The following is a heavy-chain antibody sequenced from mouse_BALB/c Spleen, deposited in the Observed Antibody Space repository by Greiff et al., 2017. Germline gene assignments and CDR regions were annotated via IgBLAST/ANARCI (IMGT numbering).Heavy chain of an antibody. CDR3: ARSGNYEGNAMDY. D-gene: IGHD2-1*01. CDR2: ISSGSSTI. CDR1: GFTFSSFG. Sequence: EVMLVESGGGLVQPGGSRKLSCAASGFTFSSFGMHWVRQAPEKGLEWVAYISSGSSTIYYADTVKGRFTISRDNPKNTLFLQMTSLRSEDTAMYYCARSGNYEGNAMDYWGQGTSVTVSS. V-gene: IGHV5-17*02. J-gene: IGHJ4*01.